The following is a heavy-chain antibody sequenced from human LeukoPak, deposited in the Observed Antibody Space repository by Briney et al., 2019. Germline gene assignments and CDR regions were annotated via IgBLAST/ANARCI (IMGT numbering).Heavy chain of an antibody. D-gene: IGHD1-26*01. CDR1: GFTVSSNY. V-gene: IGHV3-53*01. CDR3: ARALVGGSYYYYYYMDV. Sequence: PGGSLRLSCAASGFTVSSNYMSWVRQAPGKGLELVSVIYSGGSTYYADSVKGRFTISRDNSKNTLYLQMNSLRAGDTAVYYCARALVGGSYYYYYYMDVWGKGTTVTVS. J-gene: IGHJ6*03. CDR2: IYSGGST.